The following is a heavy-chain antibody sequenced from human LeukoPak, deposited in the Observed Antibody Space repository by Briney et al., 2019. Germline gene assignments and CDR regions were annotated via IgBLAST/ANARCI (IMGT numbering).Heavy chain of an antibody. J-gene: IGHJ4*02. CDR2: ISSSSGTI. V-gene: IGHV3-48*01. D-gene: IGHD3-3*01. Sequence: GGSLRLSCAASGFTFSTYSMNWVRQAPGKGLGWVSYISSSSGTIYYADSVKGRFTISRDNAKNSLYLQMNSLRAEDTAVYYCARGGYYLPFDYWGQGTLVTVSS. CDR1: GFTFSTYS. CDR3: ARGGYYLPFDY.